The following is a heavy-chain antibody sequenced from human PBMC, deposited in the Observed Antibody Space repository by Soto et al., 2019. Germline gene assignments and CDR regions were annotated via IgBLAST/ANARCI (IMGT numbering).Heavy chain of an antibody. D-gene: IGHD2-21*01. Sequence: SETLSLTCTVSGDSISSSNYYWGWIRQPPGKGLEWIGNIHYSRRTYYNPSLKSRVTISVDTSKNQFSLKLSSVTAADTAVYYCATLLGDYVSYWGQGTLVTVSS. CDR3: ATLLGDYVSY. CDR2: IHYSRRT. V-gene: IGHV4-39*01. CDR1: GDSISSSNYY. J-gene: IGHJ4*02.